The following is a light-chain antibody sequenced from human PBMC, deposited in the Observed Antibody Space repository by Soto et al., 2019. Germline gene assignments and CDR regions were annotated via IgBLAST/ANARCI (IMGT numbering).Light chain of an antibody. CDR2: GAS. J-gene: IGKJ2*01. CDR1: QSVGNTY. Sequence: EIVLTQSPGTLSLSPGERVTLSCRASQSVGNTYLAWYQQKPGQTPRLLMYGASSRATGIPDRCSVSGSGTDFTLTITRLETEDFAVYYCQHYGTSPRTCGQGTNLEIK. CDR3: QHYGTSPRT. V-gene: IGKV3-20*01.